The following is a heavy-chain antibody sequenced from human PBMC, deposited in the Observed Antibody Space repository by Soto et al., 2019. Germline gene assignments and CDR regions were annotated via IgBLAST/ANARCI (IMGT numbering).Heavy chain of an antibody. D-gene: IGHD6-6*01. CDR3: ARLSSVY. Sequence: EKGLEWVADIKENGGKKYYVDSVKGRFTISRDNAKNSLYLQMNSLRAEDTGVYYCARLSSVYWGQATLVTVSS. V-gene: IGHV3-7*01. CDR2: IKENGGKK. J-gene: IGHJ4*02.